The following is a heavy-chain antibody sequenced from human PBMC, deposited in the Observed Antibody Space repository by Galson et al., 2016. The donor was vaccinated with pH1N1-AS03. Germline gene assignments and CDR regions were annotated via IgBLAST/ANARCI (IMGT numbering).Heavy chain of an antibody. CDR2: ISGIGTST. CDR1: GFTFKNYA. CDR3: AKEGDEGAFDR. Sequence: SLRLSCAASGFTFKNYAMSWVRQAPGKGLEWVSVISGIGTSTYYAASVKGRFSISRDNARNTLSLQMDGLRAEDTALYYCAKEGDEGAFDRWGQGTLVTVSP. J-gene: IGHJ4*02. V-gene: IGHV3-23*01.